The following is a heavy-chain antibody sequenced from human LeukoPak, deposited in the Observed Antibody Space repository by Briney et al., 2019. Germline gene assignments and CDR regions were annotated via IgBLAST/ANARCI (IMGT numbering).Heavy chain of an antibody. Sequence: PSETLSLTCTVSGGSISSYYWSWIRQPPGKGLEWIGEINHSGSTNYNPSLKSRVTISVDTSKNQFSLKLSSVTAADTAVYYCARGKPMTTVNPGFDYWGQGTLVTVSS. J-gene: IGHJ4*02. CDR3: ARGKPMTTVNPGFDY. V-gene: IGHV4-34*01. CDR1: GGSISSYY. D-gene: IGHD4-11*01. CDR2: INHSGST.